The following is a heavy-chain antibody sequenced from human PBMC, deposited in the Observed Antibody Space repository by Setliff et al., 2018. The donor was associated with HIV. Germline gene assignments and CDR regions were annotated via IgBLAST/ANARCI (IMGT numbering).Heavy chain of an antibody. CDR2: INYHGSDI. J-gene: IGHJ4*02. V-gene: IGHV3-74*01. CDR3: VRDGVGTTPFDY. D-gene: IGHD1-26*01. Sequence: GGSLRLSCAGSGFTLSSNWMQWVRQAPGKGLVWVSRINYHGSDISYADSVKGRFTISRDNAKNTVYLQMNNLRDEDTAVYFCVRDGVGTTPFDYWGQGSLVTVSS. CDR1: GFTLSSNW.